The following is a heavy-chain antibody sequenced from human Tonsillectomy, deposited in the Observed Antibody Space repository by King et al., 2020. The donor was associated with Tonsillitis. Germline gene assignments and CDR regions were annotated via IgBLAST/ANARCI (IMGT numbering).Heavy chain of an antibody. CDR2: INYSGSA. V-gene: IGHV4-34*01. J-gene: IGHJ6*03. Sequence: VQLQQWGAGLLKPSETLSLTCAVYGGSFSGYYWSWIRQAPGKGLEWIGEINYSGSAKYNPSLRGRVTISVDTSKNQFLLELSSVTAADTAVYYCARARGSPGGYEWGYYYMDVWGSGTTVTVSS. D-gene: IGHD5-12*01. CDR3: ARARGSPGGYEWGYYYMDV. CDR1: GGSFSGYY.